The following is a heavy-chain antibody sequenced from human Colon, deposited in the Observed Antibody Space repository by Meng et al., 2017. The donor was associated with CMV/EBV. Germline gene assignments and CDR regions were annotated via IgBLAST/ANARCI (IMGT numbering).Heavy chain of an antibody. V-gene: IGHV1-8*01. CDR2: MTPSSGYP. J-gene: IGHJ4*01. D-gene: IGHD6-6*01. Sequence: ASVKVSCKTSGYTFTDYDVNWGRQAAGQGLEWRGWMTPSSGYPGYAPKFQGRVTMTRDNSTNTAYMELSGLTSEDTAVYDCARGGGGTSSDYWGQGTLVTVSS. CDR1: GYTFTDYD. CDR3: ARGGGGTSSDY.